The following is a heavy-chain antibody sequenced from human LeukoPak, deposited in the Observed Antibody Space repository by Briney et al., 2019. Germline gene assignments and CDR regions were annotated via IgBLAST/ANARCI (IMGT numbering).Heavy chain of an antibody. D-gene: IGHD2-21*01. J-gene: IGHJ5*02. CDR2: IYYSGST. CDR1: GGSISSYY. V-gene: IGHV4-59*01. Sequence: SETLSLTCTVSGGSISSYYWSWIRQPPGKGLEWIGYIYYSGSTNYNPSLKSRVTISVDTSKNQFSLKLSSVTAADTAVYYCARARFSTCGGDCYGNWFDPWGQGTLVTVSS. CDR3: ARARFSTCGGDCYGNWFDP.